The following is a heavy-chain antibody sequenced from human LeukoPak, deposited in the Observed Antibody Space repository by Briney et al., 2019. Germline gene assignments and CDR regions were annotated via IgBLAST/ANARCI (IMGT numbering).Heavy chain of an antibody. D-gene: IGHD3-22*01. CDR2: IKRKSDGGTT. CDR3: TTDVSYYYDSSASNY. CDR1: GFTFSNAW. Sequence: GGSLRLSCAASGFTFSNAWMSWVRQAPGKGLEWVGRIKRKSDGGTTDYAAPVRGRFTISRDDSKNTLFLQMNSLKTEDTAVYYCTTDVSYYYDSSASNYWGQGTLVTVSS. J-gene: IGHJ4*02. V-gene: IGHV3-15*01.